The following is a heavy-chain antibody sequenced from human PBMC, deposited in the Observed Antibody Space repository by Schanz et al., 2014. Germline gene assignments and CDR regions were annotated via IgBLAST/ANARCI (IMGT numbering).Heavy chain of an antibody. CDR1: GHPFTAYY. D-gene: IGHD6-13*01. CDR3: ARDDHSSIRDSYYFYGVDA. V-gene: IGHV1-2*04. J-gene: IGHJ6*02. CDR2: INPNSGGT. Sequence: QVQLVQSGAEVKKPGASVKVSCKASGHPFTAYYMHWVRQAPGQGLEWMGRINPNSGGTNYAENFQGWVMMTRDTSTSTVDRELSRLTSDDTALYYCARDDHSSIRDSYYFYGVDAWGQATAVTVSS.